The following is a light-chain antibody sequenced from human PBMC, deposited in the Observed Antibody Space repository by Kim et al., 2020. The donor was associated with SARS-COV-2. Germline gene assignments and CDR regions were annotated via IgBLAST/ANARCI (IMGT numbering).Light chain of an antibody. CDR1: SGSVSTSYY. CDR2: STN. V-gene: IGLV8-61*01. Sequence: GGTVTLTCGLSSGSVSTSYYPSWYQQTPGQAPRTLIYSTNTRSSGVPDRFSGSILGNKAALTITGAQADDESDYYCVLYMGSGIPVFGGGTKVTVL. J-gene: IGLJ3*02. CDR3: VLYMGSGIPV.